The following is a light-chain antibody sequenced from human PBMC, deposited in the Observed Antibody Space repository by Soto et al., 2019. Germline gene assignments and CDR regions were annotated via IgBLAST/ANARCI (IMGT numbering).Light chain of an antibody. V-gene: IGLV2-14*03. CDR3: NSCTSANTYA. CDR1: STDIGYSNF. Sequence: QSVLTQPASVSGSPGQSITISCTGTSTDIGYSNFFSWYQQHPGKAPKLLIYDLINRPSGVPNRFSGSKSGNTASLTISGLQAEDEADYYCNSCTSANTYAFGTGTKGTAL. J-gene: IGLJ1*01. CDR2: DLI.